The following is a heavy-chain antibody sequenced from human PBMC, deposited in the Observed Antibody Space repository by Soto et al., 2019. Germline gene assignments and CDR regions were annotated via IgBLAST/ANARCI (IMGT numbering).Heavy chain of an antibody. V-gene: IGHV1-18*04. CDR1: GYTFTGYG. CDR3: ARVVGTMIFGVVIMGNWFDP. Sequence: GASVKVSCKASGYTFTGYGISWVRQAPRQGLEWMGWISAYNGNTNYAQKLQGRVTMTTDTSTSTAYMELRSLRSDDTAVYYCARVVGTMIFGVVIMGNWFDPWGQGTLVTVSS. D-gene: IGHD3-3*01. J-gene: IGHJ5*02. CDR2: ISAYNGNT.